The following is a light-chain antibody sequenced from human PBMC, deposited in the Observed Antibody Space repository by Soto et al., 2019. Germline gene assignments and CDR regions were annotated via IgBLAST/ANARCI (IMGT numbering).Light chain of an antibody. CDR2: GAS. J-gene: IGKJ1*01. Sequence: EIVLTQSPATLSLSPGERATLSCRASQSVSINLAWYQQKPGQAPRLLIYGASSRATGIPARFSGSGSGTEFTLTISSLQSEDSAVYFCQQYNNWPRTFGQGTKVE. V-gene: IGKV3-15*01. CDR3: QQYNNWPRT. CDR1: QSVSIN.